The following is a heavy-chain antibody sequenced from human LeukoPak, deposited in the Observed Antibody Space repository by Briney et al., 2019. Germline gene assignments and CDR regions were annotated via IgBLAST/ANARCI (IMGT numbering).Heavy chain of an antibody. V-gene: IGHV1-8*01. Sequence: GASVKVSCKASGYTFTSSDINWVRQATGQGLEWMGWMNTNSGNTGHAQKFQGRLTMTRDTSTNTAYMELSSLRSEDTAVYYCARGGDIAVVPAAMVGPWGQGTLVTVSS. CDR2: MNTNSGNT. D-gene: IGHD2-2*01. CDR3: ARGGDIAVVPAAMVGP. J-gene: IGHJ5*02. CDR1: GYTFTSSD.